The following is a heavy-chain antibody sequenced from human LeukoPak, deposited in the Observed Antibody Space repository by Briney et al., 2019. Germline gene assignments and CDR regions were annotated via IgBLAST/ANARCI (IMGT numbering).Heavy chain of an antibody. D-gene: IGHD5-12*01. V-gene: IGHV1-46*01. CDR2: INPSGGST. CDR3: ARAYSGYDPNDY. J-gene: IGHJ4*02. Sequence: ASVKVSCKASGYTFTSYYMHWVRQAPGQGLEWMGIINPSGGSTTHAQKFQGRVTVTRDTSTSTVYMELSSLRSEDTAVYYCARAYSGYDPNDYWGQGTLVTVSS. CDR1: GYTFTSYY.